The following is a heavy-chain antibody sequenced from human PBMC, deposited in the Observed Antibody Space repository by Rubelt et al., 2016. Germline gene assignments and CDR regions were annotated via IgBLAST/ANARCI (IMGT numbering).Heavy chain of an antibody. CDR3: ARDTSSYYDSSGSFDI. Sequence: QVQLQESGPGLVKPSETLSLTCTVSGGFINSHYWSWIRQPPGKGLEWIGYIYYNGNTKYNPSLKSRVTISTDTSKTQFSLKRSSVTAADTAVYYCARDTSSYYDSSGSFDIWGQGTMVTVSS. V-gene: IGHV4-59*11. J-gene: IGHJ3*02. CDR2: IYYNGNT. D-gene: IGHD3-22*01. CDR1: GGFINSHY.